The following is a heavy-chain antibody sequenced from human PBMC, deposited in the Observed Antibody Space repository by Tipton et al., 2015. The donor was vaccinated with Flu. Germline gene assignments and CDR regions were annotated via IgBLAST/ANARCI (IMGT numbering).Heavy chain of an antibody. J-gene: IGHJ2*01. CDR1: GGSISGFP. D-gene: IGHD2/OR15-2a*01. Sequence: LRLSCSVSGGSISGFPWSWIRQAPGKGLESIGFVSYRGSTHYNPSLRSRVTISPDASKNQVSLKLTSVTAADTAVYYCARESFYDVDLDDWYIDLWGRGTLVTVSS. CDR2: VSYRGST. CDR3: ARESFYDVDLDDWYIDL. V-gene: IGHV4-59*01.